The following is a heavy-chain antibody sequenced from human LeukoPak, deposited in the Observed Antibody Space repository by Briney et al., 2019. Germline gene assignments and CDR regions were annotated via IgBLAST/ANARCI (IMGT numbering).Heavy chain of an antibody. CDR1: GGSISSYY. J-gene: IGHJ4*02. V-gene: IGHV4-59*01. CDR2: FHHSGST. CDR3: ARLSPTRGYFDY. Sequence: SETLSLTCTVSGGSISSYYWTWIRQSPGKGLEWIGFFHHSGSTNYNPSFKSRVTISADTSNNHFSLRLTSVTAADTAVYYCARLSPTRGYFDYWGQGTLVTVSS.